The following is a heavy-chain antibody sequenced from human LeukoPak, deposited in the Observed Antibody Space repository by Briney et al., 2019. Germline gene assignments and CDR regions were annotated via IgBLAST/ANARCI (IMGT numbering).Heavy chain of an antibody. CDR1: GFTFSSYS. J-gene: IGHJ5*02. D-gene: IGHD2-2*02. Sequence: GGSLRLSCAASGFTFSSYSMNWVRQAPGKGLEWVSSISSSSSYIYYADSVKGRFTISRDNAKNSLYLQMNSRRAEDTAVYYCARGVVPSAINWFDPWGQGTLVTVSS. V-gene: IGHV3-21*01. CDR2: ISSSSSYI. CDR3: ARGVVPSAINWFDP.